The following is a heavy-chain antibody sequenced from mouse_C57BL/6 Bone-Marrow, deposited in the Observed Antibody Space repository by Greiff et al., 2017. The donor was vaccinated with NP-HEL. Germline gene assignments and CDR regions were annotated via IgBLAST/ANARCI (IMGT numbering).Heavy chain of an antibody. CDR3: ARMGYGNSWFAY. J-gene: IGHJ3*01. V-gene: IGHV2-2*01. Sequence: VQLQQSGPGLVQPSQSLSITCTVSGFSLTSYGVHWVRQSPGKGLEWLGVIWSGGSTDYNAAFISRLSISKDNSKSQVFFKMNSLQADDTAIYYCARMGYGNSWFAYWGQGTLVTVSA. CDR1: GFSLTSYG. CDR2: IWSGGST. D-gene: IGHD2-1*01.